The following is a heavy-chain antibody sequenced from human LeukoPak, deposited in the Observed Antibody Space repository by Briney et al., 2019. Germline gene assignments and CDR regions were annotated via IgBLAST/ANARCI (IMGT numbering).Heavy chain of an antibody. D-gene: IGHD5-24*01. CDR1: GFTFSSYS. J-gene: IGHJ5*02. V-gene: IGHV3-21*04. CDR2: ISSSSSYI. CDR3: ARDNSVRDEAWWFNP. Sequence: PGGSLRLSCGASGFTFSSYSMKWVRQAPGKGLEWVSSISSSSSYIYYADSVKGRFTISRDNAKDSLYLQMNSLRAEDTAVYYCARDNSVRDEAWWFNPWGQGTLVTVSS.